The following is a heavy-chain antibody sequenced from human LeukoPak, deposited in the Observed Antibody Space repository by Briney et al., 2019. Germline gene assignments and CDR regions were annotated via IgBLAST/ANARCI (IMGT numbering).Heavy chain of an antibody. CDR1: GGSISSGGYY. CDR3: ARGSRGATIPLFDY. J-gene: IGHJ4*02. CDR2: IYYSGST. Sequence: SETLSLTCTVSGGSISSGGYYWSWVRQHPGKGLEWVGYIYYSGSTYYNPSLKSRVTISVDTSKNQFSLKLSSVTAADTAVYYCARGSRGATIPLFDYWGQGTLVTVSS. D-gene: IGHD5-12*01. V-gene: IGHV4-31*03.